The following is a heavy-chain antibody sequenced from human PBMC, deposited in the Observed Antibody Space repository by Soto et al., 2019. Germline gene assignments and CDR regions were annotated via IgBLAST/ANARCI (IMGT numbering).Heavy chain of an antibody. J-gene: IGHJ6*02. Sequence: QVQLQESGPGLVKPSQTLSLTCTVSGGSISSGDYYWSWIRQPPGKGLEWIGYIYYSGSTYYNPSLKSRVTISVDTSKNQFSLKLSSVTAADTAVYYCARGRKXXXXXXXXXXXYGMDVWGQGTTVTVSS. V-gene: IGHV4-30-4*01. CDR2: IYYSGST. CDR1: GGSISSGDYY. CDR3: ARGRKXXXXXXXXXXXYGMDV.